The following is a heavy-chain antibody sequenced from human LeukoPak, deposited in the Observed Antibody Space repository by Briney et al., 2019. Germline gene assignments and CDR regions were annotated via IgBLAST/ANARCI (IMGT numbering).Heavy chain of an antibody. D-gene: IGHD6-6*01. CDR3: ARDLYSSSSDWFDP. CDR1: GYTFTGYY. CDR2: INPNSGGT. V-gene: IGHV1-2*02. Sequence: ASVKVSCKASGYTFTGYYMHWVRQAPGQGLKWMGWINPNSGGTNYAQKFQGRVTMTRDTSISTAYMELSRLRSDDTAVYYCARDLYSSSSDWFDPWGQGTLVTVSS. J-gene: IGHJ5*02.